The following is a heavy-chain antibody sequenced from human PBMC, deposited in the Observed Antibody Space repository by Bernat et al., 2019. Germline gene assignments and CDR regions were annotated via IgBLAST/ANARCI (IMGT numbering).Heavy chain of an antibody. D-gene: IGHD2-15*01. J-gene: IGHJ4*02. CDR1: GFSFSTFG. CDR3: AVLNSWVRFDY. CDR2: IGTTGGNT. Sequence: EVQLLESGGGLVQPGGSLRLSCAASGFSFSTFGMSWVRQAPGRGLEWVSDIGTTGGNTYYADSVRGRFTISRDNSKNMVFLQMDSLGGEDTAVYYCAVLNSWVRFDYWGQGTLVTVSS. V-gene: IGHV3-23*01.